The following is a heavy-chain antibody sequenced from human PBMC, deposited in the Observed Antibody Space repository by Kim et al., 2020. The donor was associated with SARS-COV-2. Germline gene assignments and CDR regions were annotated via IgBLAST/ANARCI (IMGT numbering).Heavy chain of an antibody. V-gene: IGHV4-34*01. CDR3: ARGSAFWSGSSVDY. Sequence: IPSRDRRVTISIDTSKNQFSLKLSSVPAADTAVYYCARGSAFWSGSSVDYWGQGTLVTVSS. D-gene: IGHD3-3*01. J-gene: IGHJ4*02.